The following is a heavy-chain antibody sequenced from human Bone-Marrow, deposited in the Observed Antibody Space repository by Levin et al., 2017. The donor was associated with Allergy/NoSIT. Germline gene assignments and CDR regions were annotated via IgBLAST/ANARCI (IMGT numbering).Heavy chain of an antibody. J-gene: IGHJ4*02. CDR1: GYTFSAYA. V-gene: IGHV1-3*01. D-gene: IGHD3-16*01. CDR3: ARGQASKFQVVWGLSKLSYQEY. Sequence: ASVKVSCKASGYTFSAYAIHWVRQAPGQGLEWMGWINGVNGNTKYSQKVQGRVTFTRDTSARIAYMQLSSLTFEDTAVYFCARGQASKFQVVWGLSKLSYQEYWAPVTLVTVSS. CDR2: INGVNGNT.